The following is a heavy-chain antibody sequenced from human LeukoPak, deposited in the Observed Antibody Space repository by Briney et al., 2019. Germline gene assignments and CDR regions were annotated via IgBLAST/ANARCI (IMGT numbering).Heavy chain of an antibody. CDR2: ISSSGSTI. Sequence: GGSLRLSCAASGFTFSDYYMSWIRQAPGKGLEWVSYISSSGSTIYYADSVKGRFTISRDNAKNSLYLQMNSLRAEDTAVYYCARASISYSSKNYYYYGMDVWGQGTTVTVSS. CDR3: ARASISYSSKNYYYYGMDV. J-gene: IGHJ6*02. CDR1: GFTFSDYY. V-gene: IGHV3-11*01. D-gene: IGHD6-13*01.